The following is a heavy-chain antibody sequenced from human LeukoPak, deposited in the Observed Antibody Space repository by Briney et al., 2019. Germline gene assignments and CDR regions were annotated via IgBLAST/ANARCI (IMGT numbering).Heavy chain of an antibody. V-gene: IGHV4-34*01. CDR1: GGSFSGYY. J-gene: IGHJ2*01. Sequence: SETLSLTCAVYGGSFSGYYWSWLRQPPGKGLEWIGEINHSGSTNYNPSLKSRVTISVDTAKNQFALKPSSVTAADTREYYCAKPWGGFKDWYFDLWGRGTLVTVSS. CDR3: AKPWGGFKDWYFDL. D-gene: IGHD7-27*01. CDR2: INHSGST.